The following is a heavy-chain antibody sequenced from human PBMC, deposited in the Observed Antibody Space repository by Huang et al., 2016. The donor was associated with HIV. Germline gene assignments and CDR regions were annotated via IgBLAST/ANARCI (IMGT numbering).Heavy chain of an antibody. J-gene: IGHJ4*02. CDR1: GLTFSSYW. Sequence: EVQLVESGGGLVQPGGSLRLSCAASGLTFSSYWMHWVRPAPGKGRVWVSRMNSDGSSSGYADSVKGRFTISRDNAKNTLYLQMNSLRAEDTAVYYCVRDPRIQSWLNYFDYWGQGTLVSVSS. CDR3: VRDPRIQSWLNYFDY. CDR2: MNSDGSSS. D-gene: IGHD3-22*01. V-gene: IGHV3-74*01.